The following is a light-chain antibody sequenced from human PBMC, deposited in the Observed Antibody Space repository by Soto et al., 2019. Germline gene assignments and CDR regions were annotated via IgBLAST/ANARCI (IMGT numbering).Light chain of an antibody. J-gene: IGLJ3*02. CDR2: RNN. V-gene: IGLV1-47*01. CDR1: SSNIGSNY. CDR3: AAWDDIMSGPV. Sequence: QSVLTQPPSASGTPGQRVTISCSGSSSNIGSNYVYWYQQLPGTSPKLLIYRNNQRPSGVPDRFSGSKSGTSASLAISGLRSEDEADYYFAAWDDIMSGPVFGGGTKLPVL.